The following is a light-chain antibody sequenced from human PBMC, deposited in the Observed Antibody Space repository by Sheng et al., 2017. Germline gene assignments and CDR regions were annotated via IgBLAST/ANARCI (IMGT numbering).Light chain of an antibody. CDR2: DVT. Sequence: QSALTQPRSVSGSPGQSVTISCTGTSSDVGGYNYVSWYQQHPGKAPKLIIYDVTKRPSGVPDRFSGSKSGNMASLTISGLQAEDEADYYCCSYAGSYSSPVVFGGGTKLTV. CDR3: CSYAGSYSSPVV. CDR1: SSDVGGYNY. V-gene: IGLV2-11*01. J-gene: IGLJ2*01.